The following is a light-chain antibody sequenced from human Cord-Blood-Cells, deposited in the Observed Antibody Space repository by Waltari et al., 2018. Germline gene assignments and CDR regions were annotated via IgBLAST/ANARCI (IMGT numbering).Light chain of an antibody. CDR3: QQYGSSPWT. J-gene: IGKJ1*01. Sequence: VLTQSPGTLPLSPGERATLSCRASQSVSSSYLAWYQQKPGQAPRRLIYGASSRATGIPDRFSGSGSGTDFTLTISRLEPEDFAVYYCQQYGSSPWTFGQGTKVEIK. CDR1: QSVSSSY. V-gene: IGKV3-20*01. CDR2: GAS.